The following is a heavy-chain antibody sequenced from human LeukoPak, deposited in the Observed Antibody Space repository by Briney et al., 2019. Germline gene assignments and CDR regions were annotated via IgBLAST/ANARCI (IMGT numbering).Heavy chain of an antibody. Sequence: PGGSLRLSCAASGFTFSSYWMTWVRQAPGKGLEWVANIKQDGSEKYYVDSVKGRFTISRDNAKDSLYLQMNSLRGEDTAVYFCARGGTYDIWGQGTRVTVSS. CDR2: IKQDGSEK. J-gene: IGHJ3*02. CDR3: ARGGTYDI. CDR1: GFTFSSYW. V-gene: IGHV3-7*01.